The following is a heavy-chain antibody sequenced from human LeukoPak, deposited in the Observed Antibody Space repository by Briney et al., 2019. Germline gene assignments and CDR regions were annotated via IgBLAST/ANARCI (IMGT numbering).Heavy chain of an antibody. Sequence: SVKVSCKASGFTFTSSAMQWVRQARGQRLEWIGWIVVGSGNTNYAQKFQERVTITRDMSTSTAYMELSSLRSVDTAVYYCAADPHGMGYYGMDVWGQGTTVTVSS. V-gene: IGHV1-58*02. CDR2: IVVGSGNT. CDR1: GFTFTSSA. CDR3: AADPHGMGYYGMDV. J-gene: IGHJ6*02. D-gene: IGHD1-14*01.